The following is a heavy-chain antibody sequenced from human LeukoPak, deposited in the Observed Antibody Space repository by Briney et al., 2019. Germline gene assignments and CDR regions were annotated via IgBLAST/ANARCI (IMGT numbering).Heavy chain of an antibody. J-gene: IGHJ4*02. V-gene: IGHV3-30*18. D-gene: IGHD6-13*01. Sequence: GGPLRLSCAASGFPFNNYGMHYVPQAPGKGLEGVAVIADDGRNKNYADSVKCRFTISRDNSNNTLYLQMNSLRAEDTGVYYCAKDRETTASGTFDFWGQGTLVTVSS. CDR3: AKDRETTASGTFDF. CDR2: IADDGRNK. CDR1: GFPFNNYG.